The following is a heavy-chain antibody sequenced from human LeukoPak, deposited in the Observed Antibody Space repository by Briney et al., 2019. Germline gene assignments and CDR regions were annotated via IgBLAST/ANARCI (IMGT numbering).Heavy chain of an antibody. Sequence: GGSLRLSCAASGFTFSSYWMSWVRQAPGKGLEWVANIKQDGSEKYYVDSVKGRFTISRDNAKNSLYLQMNSLRAEDTAVYYCARGRSYSSGWYSRDYFDYWGQGTLVTVSS. J-gene: IGHJ4*02. CDR3: ARGRSYSSGWYSRDYFDY. CDR1: GFTFSSYW. V-gene: IGHV3-7*01. CDR2: IKQDGSEK. D-gene: IGHD6-19*01.